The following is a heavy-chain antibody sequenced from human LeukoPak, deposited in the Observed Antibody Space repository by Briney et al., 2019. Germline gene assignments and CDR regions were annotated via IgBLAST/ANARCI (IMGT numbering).Heavy chain of an antibody. Sequence: PSETLSLTCTVSGGSISSYYWSWIRQPPGKGLEWIGYIYYSGSTNYNPSLKSRVTISVDTSKNRFSLKLSSVTAADTAAYYCAREGYSSSSGYFDYWGQGTLVTVPS. CDR2: IYYSGST. D-gene: IGHD6-6*01. CDR3: AREGYSSSSGYFDY. J-gene: IGHJ4*02. V-gene: IGHV4-59*01. CDR1: GGSISSYY.